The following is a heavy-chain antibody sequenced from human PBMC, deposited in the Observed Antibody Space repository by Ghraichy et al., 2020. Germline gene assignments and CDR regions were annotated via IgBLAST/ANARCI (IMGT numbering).Heavy chain of an antibody. CDR3: ARDRDDIWGNYRYSFNY. D-gene: IGHD3-16*02. CDR2: ISGSSGSI. J-gene: IGHJ4*02. V-gene: IGHV3-48*02. Sequence: GGSLRLSCAASGFSFSTYSMNWVRQVPGKGLEWLSYISGSSGSIYYADSVRGRSTVSRDNAKNSLFLQMNSLRDEDTAVYYCARDRDDIWGNYRYSFNYWGQGALVTVSS. CDR1: GFSFSTYS.